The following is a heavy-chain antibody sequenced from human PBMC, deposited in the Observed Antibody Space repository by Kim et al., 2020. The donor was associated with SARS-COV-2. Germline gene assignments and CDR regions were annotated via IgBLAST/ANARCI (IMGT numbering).Heavy chain of an antibody. Sequence: GGSLRLSCAASGFTVSSNYMSWVRQAPGKGLEWVSVIYSGGSTYYADSVKGRFTISRDNSKNTLYLQMNSLRAEDTAVYYCARAGTYYYYGMDVWGQGTTVTVSS. V-gene: IGHV3-66*01. CDR2: IYSGGST. CDR3: ARAGTYYYYGMDV. CDR1: GFTVSSNY. J-gene: IGHJ6*02. D-gene: IGHD6-19*01.